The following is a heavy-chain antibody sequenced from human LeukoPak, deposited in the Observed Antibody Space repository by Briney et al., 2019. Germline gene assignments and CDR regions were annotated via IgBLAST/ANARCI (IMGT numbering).Heavy chain of an antibody. CDR3: ARVGGSGYDHFDY. CDR2: ISYNGSSK. Sequence: GGSLRLSCAASGFTFSSYAMHWVRQAPGKGLEWVAVISYNGSSKYYADSVKGRFTISRDNSKNTLYLQMNSLRAEDTAVYYCARVGGSGYDHFDYWGQGTLVTVSS. V-gene: IGHV3-30*04. CDR1: GFTFSSYA. D-gene: IGHD3-22*01. J-gene: IGHJ4*02.